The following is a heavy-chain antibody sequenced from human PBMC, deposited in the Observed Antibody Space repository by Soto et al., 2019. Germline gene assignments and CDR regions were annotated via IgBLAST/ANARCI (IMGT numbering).Heavy chain of an antibody. CDR2: ISGSGGST. CDR1: GFTFSSYA. J-gene: IGHJ4*02. Sequence: EMQLLESGGGLVQPGGSLRLSCAASGFTFSSYAMSWVRQAPGKGLEWVSAISGSGGSTYYADSVKGRFTISRDNSKNTLYLQMNSLRAEDTAVYYCAKAPASGYYTSYYFDYWGQGTLVTVSS. V-gene: IGHV3-23*01. D-gene: IGHD3-3*01. CDR3: AKAPASGYYTSYYFDY.